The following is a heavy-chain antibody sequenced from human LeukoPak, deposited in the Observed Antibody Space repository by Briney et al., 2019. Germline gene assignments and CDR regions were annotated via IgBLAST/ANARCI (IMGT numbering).Heavy chain of an antibody. CDR1: GFTFSSYS. CDR2: ISSSSSYI. J-gene: IGHJ4*02. CDR3: APAPPEYYYDSSGYYVDY. Sequence: PGGSLRLSCAASGFTFSSYSMNWVRQAPGKGLEWVSSISSSSSYIYYADSVKGRFTISRDNAKNSLYLQMNSLRAEDTAVYYCAPAPPEYYYDSSGYYVDYWGQGTLVTVSS. D-gene: IGHD3-22*01. V-gene: IGHV3-21*01.